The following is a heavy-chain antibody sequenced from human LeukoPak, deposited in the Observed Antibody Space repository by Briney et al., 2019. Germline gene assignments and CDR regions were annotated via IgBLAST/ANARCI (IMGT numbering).Heavy chain of an antibody. CDR1: GGSFSGYY. J-gene: IGHJ5*02. CDR2: INHSGST. V-gene: IGHV4-34*01. D-gene: IGHD3-22*01. CDR3: ARAHHYDSSGYYP. Sequence: SETLSLTCAVYGGSFSGYYWSWIRQPPGKGLEWIGEINHSGSTNYNPSLKSRVTISADTSKNQFTMKLSSVTAADTAVYYCARAHHYDSSGYYPWGQGTLVTVSS.